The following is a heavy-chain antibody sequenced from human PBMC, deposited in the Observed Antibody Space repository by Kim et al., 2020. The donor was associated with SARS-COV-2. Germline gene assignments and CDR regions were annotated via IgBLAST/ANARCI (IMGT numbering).Heavy chain of an antibody. D-gene: IGHD6-19*01. CDR1: GFTFSSYA. V-gene: IGHV3-30*04. CDR3: ARWAVGNDY. J-gene: IGHJ4*02. Sequence: GGSLRLSCAASGFTFSSYAMHWVRQAPGKGLEWVAVISYDGSNKYYADSVKGRFTISRDNSKNTLYLQMNSLRAEDTAVYYCARWAVGNDYWGQGTLVTVSS. CDR2: ISYDGSNK.